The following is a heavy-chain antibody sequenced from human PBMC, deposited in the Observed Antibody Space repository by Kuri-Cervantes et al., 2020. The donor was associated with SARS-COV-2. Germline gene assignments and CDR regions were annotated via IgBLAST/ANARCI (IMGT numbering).Heavy chain of an antibody. CDR3: ARDGDLLWFGD. CDR2: IYHSGST. Sequence: SCAVSGGSISSSNWWSWVRQPPGKGLEWIGEIYHSGSTNYNPSLKSRVTISVDKSKNQFSLKLSPVTAADTAVYYCARDGDLLWFGDWGQGTLVTVSS. V-gene: IGHV4-4*02. D-gene: IGHD3-10*01. CDR1: GGSISSSNW. J-gene: IGHJ4*02.